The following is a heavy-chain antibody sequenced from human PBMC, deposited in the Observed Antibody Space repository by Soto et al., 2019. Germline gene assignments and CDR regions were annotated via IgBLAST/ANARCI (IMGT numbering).Heavy chain of an antibody. V-gene: IGHV3-33*01. CDR3: ARDKGDTIFGVVLDAFDI. Sequence: GGSLRLSCAASGFTFSIYGMHWVRQAPGKGLEWVAVIWYDGSNKYYADSVKGRFTISRDNSKNTLYLQMNSLRAEDTAVYYCARDKGDTIFGVVLDAFDIWGQGTMVTVSS. D-gene: IGHD3-3*01. CDR1: GFTFSIYG. CDR2: IWYDGSNK. J-gene: IGHJ3*02.